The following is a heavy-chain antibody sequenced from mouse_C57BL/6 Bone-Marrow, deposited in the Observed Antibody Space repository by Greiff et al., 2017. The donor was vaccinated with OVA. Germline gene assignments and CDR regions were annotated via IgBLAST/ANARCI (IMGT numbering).Heavy chain of an antibody. Sequence: QVQLQQSGAELVRPGASVTLSCKASGYTFTDYEMHWVKQTPVHGLEWIGAIDPETGGTAYNQKFKGKAILTADKSSSTAYMELRSLTSEDSAVYYCTRWGYYGSSYVYWGQGTTLTVSS. CDR3: TRWGYYGSSYVY. CDR1: GYTFTDYE. J-gene: IGHJ2*01. D-gene: IGHD1-1*01. CDR2: IDPETGGT. V-gene: IGHV1-15*01.